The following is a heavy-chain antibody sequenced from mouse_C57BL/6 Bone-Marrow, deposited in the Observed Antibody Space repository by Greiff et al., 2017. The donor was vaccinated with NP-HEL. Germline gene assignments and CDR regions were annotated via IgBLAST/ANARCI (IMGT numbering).Heavy chain of an antibody. Sequence: QVQLQQSGPELVKPGASVKISCKASGYAFSSSWMNWVKQRPGKGLEWIGRIYPGDGDTNYNGKFKGQATLTADKSSSTASMQLSSLTSEDSAVYFCARGGRGFAYWGQGTLVTVSA. CDR1: GYAFSSSW. V-gene: IGHV1-82*01. CDR3: ARGGRGFAY. CDR2: IYPGDGDT. J-gene: IGHJ3*01. D-gene: IGHD3-3*01.